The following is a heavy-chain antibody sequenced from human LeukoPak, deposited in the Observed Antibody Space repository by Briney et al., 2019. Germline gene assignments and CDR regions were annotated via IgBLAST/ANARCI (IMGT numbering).Heavy chain of an antibody. D-gene: IGHD3-22*01. CDR3: ARERAPNYYDSSGHELNY. V-gene: IGHV3-30*03. CDR2: ISYDGSNK. J-gene: IGHJ4*02. CDR1: GFTFSSYG. Sequence: GGSLRLSCAASGFTFSSYGMHWVRQAPGKGLEWVAVISYDGSNKYYADSVKGRFTISRDNSKNTLYLQMKSLRAEDTALYHRARERAPNYYDSSGHELNYWGQGTLVTVSS.